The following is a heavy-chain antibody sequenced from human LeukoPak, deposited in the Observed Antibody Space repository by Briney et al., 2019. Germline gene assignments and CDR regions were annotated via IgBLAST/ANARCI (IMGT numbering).Heavy chain of an antibody. D-gene: IGHD5-12*01. J-gene: IGHJ4*02. V-gene: IGHV3-30*03. CDR2: ISDDGSNK. Sequence: PGGSLRLSCAASGFTFSSYGMHWVRQAPGKGLEWVAVISDDGSNKYYVDSVKGRFTISRDNSKNTLYLQMNSLRAEDTAVYYCARDLAYGGYGSFDYWGQGTLVTVSS. CDR3: ARDLAYGGYGSFDY. CDR1: GFTFSSYG.